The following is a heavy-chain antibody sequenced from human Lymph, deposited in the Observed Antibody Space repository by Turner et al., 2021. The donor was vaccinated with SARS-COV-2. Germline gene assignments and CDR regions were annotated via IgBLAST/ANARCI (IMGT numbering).Heavy chain of an antibody. Sequence: EVQLVESGGGVVQPGGSLRLSCAASGFPFDDYAMHWVRQAQGKGLEWVSLISGDGCSKYYADSVKGRFTISRDDRKNSLYLKINSLRTEDTALYYCAKEGLSGRRLQFVPYFAYWGKGTLVSVS. CDR2: ISGDGCSK. CDR1: GFPFDDYA. D-gene: IGHD5-12*01. V-gene: IGHV3-43*02. CDR3: AKEGLSGRRLQFVPYFAY. J-gene: IGHJ4*02.